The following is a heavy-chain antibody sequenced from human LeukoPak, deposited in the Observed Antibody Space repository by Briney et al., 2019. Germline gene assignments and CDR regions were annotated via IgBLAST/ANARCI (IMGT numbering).Heavy chain of an antibody. CDR3: AKDVGSGWYGGY. D-gene: IGHD6-19*01. CDR2: ISYDGSNK. J-gene: IGHJ4*02. V-gene: IGHV3-30*18. CDR1: GFTFSSYG. Sequence: LSGRSLRLSCAASGFTFSSYGMHWVRQAPGKGLEWVAVISYDGSNKYYADSVKGRFTISRDNSKNTLYLQMNSLRAEDTAVYYCAKDVGSGWYGGYWGQGTLVTVSS.